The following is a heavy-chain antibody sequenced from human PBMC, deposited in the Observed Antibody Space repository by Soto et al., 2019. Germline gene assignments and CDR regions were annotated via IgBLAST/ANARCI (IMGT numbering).Heavy chain of an antibody. Sequence: QVPLVQSGGEVKKPGASVKVSCQASGYTFSDYAISWVRQAPGQGLEWMGWISASTRNTDEAQNFQGRVIMTLDTSPNTAYVEPRSLGSDDTAVYYCVRRDCSVGSCYACWHFDLWGRGTLVTVSS. J-gene: IGHJ2*01. CDR2: ISASTRNT. V-gene: IGHV1-18*01. CDR3: VRRDCSVGSCYACWHFDL. D-gene: IGHD2-15*01. CDR1: GYTFSDYA.